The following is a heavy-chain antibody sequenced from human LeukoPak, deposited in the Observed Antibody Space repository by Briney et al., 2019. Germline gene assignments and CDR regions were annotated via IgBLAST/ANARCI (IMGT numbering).Heavy chain of an antibody. CDR3: ARVGYSSSWYKVYYYYYYMDV. D-gene: IGHD6-13*01. J-gene: IGHJ6*03. CDR1: GFTFSSYS. V-gene: IGHV3-48*04. CDR2: ISSSSTTI. Sequence: PGGSLRLSCAASGFTFSSYSMNWVRQAPGKGLEWVSYISSSSTTIYYADSVKGRFTISRDNAKNSLYLQMNSLRAEDTAVYYCARVGYSSSWYKVYYYYYYMDVWGKGTTVTISS.